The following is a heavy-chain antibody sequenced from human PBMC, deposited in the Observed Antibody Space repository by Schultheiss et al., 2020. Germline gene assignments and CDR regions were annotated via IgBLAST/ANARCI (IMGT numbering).Heavy chain of an antibody. D-gene: IGHD3-10*01. J-gene: IGHJ6*02. CDR1: GFTFSSYG. CDR2: ISYDGSNK. V-gene: IGHV3-30*03. CDR3: ARNMVRGVSEGMDV. Sequence: GGSLRLSCAASGFTFSSYGMHWVRQAPGKGLEWVAVISYDGSNKYYADSVKGRFTISRDNSKNTLYLQMNSLRAEDTAVYYCARNMVRGVSEGMDVWGQGTTVT.